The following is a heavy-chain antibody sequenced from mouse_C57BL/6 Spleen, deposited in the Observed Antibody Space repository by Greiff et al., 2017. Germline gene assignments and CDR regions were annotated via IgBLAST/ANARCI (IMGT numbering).Heavy chain of an antibody. CDR1: GFTFSSYA. Sequence: EVQWVESGGGLVKPGGSLKLSCAASGFTFSSYAMSWVRQTPEKRLEWVATISDGGSYTYYPDNVKGRFTISRDNAKNNLYLQMSHLKSEDTAMYYCARDRMIAYWGQGTLVTVSA. J-gene: IGHJ3*01. V-gene: IGHV5-4*01. CDR2: ISDGGSYT. CDR3: ARDRMIAY.